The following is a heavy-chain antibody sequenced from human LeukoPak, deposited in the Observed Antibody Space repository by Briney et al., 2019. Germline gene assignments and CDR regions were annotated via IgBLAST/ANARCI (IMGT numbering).Heavy chain of an antibody. CDR1: GFTFSSYG. CDR2: ISYDGSNK. J-gene: IGHJ6*02. Sequence: GGSLRLSCAASGFTFSSYGMHWVRQAPGKGLEWVAVISYDGSNKYCADSVKGRFTISRDNSKNTLYLQMNSLRSEDTAVYYCGRGYAMDVWGQGTTVTVSS. CDR3: GRGYAMDV. V-gene: IGHV3-30*19.